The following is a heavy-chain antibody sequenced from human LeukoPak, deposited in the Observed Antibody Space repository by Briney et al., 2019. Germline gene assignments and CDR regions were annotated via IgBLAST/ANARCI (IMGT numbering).Heavy chain of an antibody. CDR1: GFTFDDYG. CDR3: ARDLVGYSGSYLSPNWFDP. J-gene: IGHJ5*02. V-gene: IGHV3-20*01. Sequence: PGGSLRLSCAASGFTFDDYGMSWVRQAPGKGLEWVSGINWNGGSTGYADSVKGRFTISRDNAKNSLYLQMNSLRAEDTALYHCARDLVGYSGSYLSPNWFDPWGQGTLVTVSS. CDR2: INWNGGST. D-gene: IGHD1-26*01.